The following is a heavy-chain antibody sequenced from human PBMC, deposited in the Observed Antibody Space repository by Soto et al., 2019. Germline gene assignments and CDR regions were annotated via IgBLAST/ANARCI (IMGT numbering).Heavy chain of an antibody. CDR1: GGTFSSYT. V-gene: IGHV1-69*04. CDR2: IIPILGIA. Sequence: ASVKVSCKASGGTFSSYTISWVRQAPGQGLEWMGRIIPILGIANYAQKFQGRVTITADKSTSTAYMELSSLRSEDTAVYYCARDFYGSGSYPDAFDIWGQGTMVTVSS. D-gene: IGHD3-10*01. J-gene: IGHJ3*02. CDR3: ARDFYGSGSYPDAFDI.